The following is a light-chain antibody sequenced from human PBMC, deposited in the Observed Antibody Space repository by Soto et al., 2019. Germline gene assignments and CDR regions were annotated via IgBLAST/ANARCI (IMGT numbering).Light chain of an antibody. Sequence: IQLTQSPSSLSASVGDRLTITCRVSQGITSCLNWHQQKPGKAPKLLIYKASTLKSGVPSRFSGSGSGTEFTLTISSLQPDDFATYYCQHYNSYSEAFGQGTKVDI. CDR1: QGITSC. V-gene: IGKV1-5*03. J-gene: IGKJ1*01. CDR3: QHYNSYSEA. CDR2: KAS.